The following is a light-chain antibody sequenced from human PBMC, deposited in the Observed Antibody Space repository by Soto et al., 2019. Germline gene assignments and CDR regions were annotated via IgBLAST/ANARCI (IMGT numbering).Light chain of an antibody. V-gene: IGLV4-60*02. Sequence: QLVLTQSSSASASLGSSVKLTCTLSSGHSSYIIAWHQQQPGKAPRYLMKLEGSGSYNKGSGVPDRFSGSSSGADRYLTISNLQFEDEADYYCEAWDSNTNWVFGGATKLTVL. J-gene: IGLJ3*02. CDR3: EAWDSNTNWV. CDR2: LEGSGSY. CDR1: SGHSSYI.